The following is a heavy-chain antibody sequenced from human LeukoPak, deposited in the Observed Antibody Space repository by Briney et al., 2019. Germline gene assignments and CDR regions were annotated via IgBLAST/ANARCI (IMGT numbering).Heavy chain of an antibody. CDR2: INPNSGGT. J-gene: IGHJ4*02. Sequence: ASVKVSCKASGYTFTGCYMHWVRQAPGQGLEWMGWINPNSGGTNYAQKFQGRVTMTRDTSISTAYMELSRLRSDDTAVYYCITDYYDSSGRDYWGKGTLVTVSS. D-gene: IGHD3-22*01. CDR1: GYTFTGCY. CDR3: ITDYYDSSGRDY. V-gene: IGHV1-2*02.